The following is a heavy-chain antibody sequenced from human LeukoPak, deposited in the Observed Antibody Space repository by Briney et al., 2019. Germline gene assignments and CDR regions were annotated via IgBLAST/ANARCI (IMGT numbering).Heavy chain of an antibody. CDR1: GGSISSYY. CDR2: IYTTGST. Sequence: SETLSLTCTVSGGSISSYYWNWIRQPAGKGLEWIGRIYTTGSTDYNPSLKSRVTMSLDMSKNQFSLRLTSVTAADTAVYYCARMMYFDSTGYYKDPYYFQCWGQGSLVTVSS. V-gene: IGHV4-4*07. J-gene: IGHJ4*02. D-gene: IGHD3-22*01. CDR3: ARMMYFDSTGYYKDPYYFQC.